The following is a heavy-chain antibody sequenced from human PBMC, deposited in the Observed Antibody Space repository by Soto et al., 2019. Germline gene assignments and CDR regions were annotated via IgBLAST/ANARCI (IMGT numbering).Heavy chain of an antibody. Sequence: QVQLVQSGAEVKKPGASVKVSCKTSGYTFIDYYIHWVRQAPGQGLEWMGWINANSGGTNYAQKFQGWVTLTRDTSISPAYMELNTDDTAVYYCARGPGTACDNWFDLWGQGTLFTVSS. V-gene: IGHV1-2*04. CDR3: ARGPGTACDNWFDL. CDR2: INANSGGT. D-gene: IGHD2-21*02. CDR1: GYTFIDYY. J-gene: IGHJ5*02.